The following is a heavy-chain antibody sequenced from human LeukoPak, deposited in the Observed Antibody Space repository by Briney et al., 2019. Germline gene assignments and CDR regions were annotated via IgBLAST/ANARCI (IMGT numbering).Heavy chain of an antibody. Sequence: SQPLSLTCAVSGRSISSGRYSWSWIRQPPGKGLESIGYIYHSGSTYYNPSLKSRVTISVDRSKNQFALKLSSVTAADTAVYYCARGNYYDSSGYPDAFDIWGQGTMVTVSS. J-gene: IGHJ3*02. CDR3: ARGNYYDSSGYPDAFDI. CDR1: GRSISSGRYS. CDR2: IYHSGST. V-gene: IGHV4-30-2*01. D-gene: IGHD3-22*01.